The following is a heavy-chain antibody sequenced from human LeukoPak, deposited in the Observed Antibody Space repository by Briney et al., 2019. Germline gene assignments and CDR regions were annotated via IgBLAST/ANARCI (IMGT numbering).Heavy chain of an antibody. CDR3: VRERNNFWSGHHSIFDS. CDR1: GFTFSNYA. Sequence: PGGSLRLSCAASGFTFSNYAMSWVRQAPGKGLEWVSRINNDGSSTIYADSVKGRFTFSRDNAENTLFLEMSSLRVEDTAVYYCVRERNNFWSGHHSIFDSWGQGTLVTVSS. J-gene: IGHJ4*02. D-gene: IGHD3-3*01. V-gene: IGHV3-74*01. CDR2: INNDGSST.